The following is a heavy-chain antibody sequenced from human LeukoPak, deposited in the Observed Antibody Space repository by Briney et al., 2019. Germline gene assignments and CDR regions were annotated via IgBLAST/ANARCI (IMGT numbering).Heavy chain of an antibody. CDR1: GGSISNGGYS. CDR3: ARAVEYNFWSGLQRRAATFDY. J-gene: IGHJ4*02. V-gene: IGHV4-30-2*01. CDR2: IYQSGRT. D-gene: IGHD3-3*01. Sequence: SETLSLTCAVSGGSISNGGYSWSWIRQPPGKGLEWIGYIYQSGRTHYNPSLKSRVTISVDTSKNQFSLKLTSVTAADTAVYYCARAVEYNFWSGLQRRAATFDYWGQGTLVTVSS.